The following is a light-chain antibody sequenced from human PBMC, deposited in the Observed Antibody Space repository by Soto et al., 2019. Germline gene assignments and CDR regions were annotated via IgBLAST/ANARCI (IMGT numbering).Light chain of an antibody. V-gene: IGLV1-44*01. CDR3: AAWDDSLNGVV. Sequence: QSVLTQPPSASGTPGQRVTISCSGSSSNIGSNTVNWYQQLPGTAPKLLIYSNNQRPSGVPDRFSGSKSGTSASLAISGLQSEDEADYYGAAWDDSLNGVVFGGGTKLTFL. J-gene: IGLJ2*01. CDR2: SNN. CDR1: SSNIGSNT.